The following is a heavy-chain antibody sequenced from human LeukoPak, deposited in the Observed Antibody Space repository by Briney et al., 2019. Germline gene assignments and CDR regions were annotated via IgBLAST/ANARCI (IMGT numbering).Heavy chain of an antibody. CDR2: ISSSGSTI. D-gene: IGHD1-14*01. J-gene: IGHJ4*02. CDR3: AKDVKFNRLNYIDY. Sequence: PGGSLRLSCAASGFTFSSYEMNWVRQAPGKGLEWVSYISSSGSTIYYADSVKGRFTISRDNAKNSLYLQMNSLRAEDTALYYCAKDVKFNRLNYIDYWGQGTLVTVSS. CDR1: GFTFSSYE. V-gene: IGHV3-48*03.